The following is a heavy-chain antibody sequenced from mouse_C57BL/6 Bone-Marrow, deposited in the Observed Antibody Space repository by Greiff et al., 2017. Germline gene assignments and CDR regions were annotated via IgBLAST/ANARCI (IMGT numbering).Heavy chain of an antibody. D-gene: IGHD2-5*01. CDR2: IYPGSGST. Sequence: VQLQQSGAELVKPGASVKMSCKASGYTFTSYWITWVKQRPGQGLEWIGDIYPGSGSTNSNEKVKSKATLTVDTSSSTAYMQLSSLTSEDSAVYYCARPYDSNYWYFDVWGTGTTVTVSS. V-gene: IGHV1-55*01. J-gene: IGHJ1*03. CDR3: ARPYDSNYWYFDV. CDR1: GYTFTSYW.